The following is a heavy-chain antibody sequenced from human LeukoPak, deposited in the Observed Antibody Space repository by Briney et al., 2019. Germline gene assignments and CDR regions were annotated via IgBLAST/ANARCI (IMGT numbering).Heavy chain of an antibody. CDR2: IYSGGST. Sequence: GVSLRLSCAASGFTVSSKYMSWVRQAPGKGLEWVAVIYSGGSTYYADSVKGGFTISRDNSKNTLYLQMNSLRAEDTAVYYCAREYYYDSSGYLTWGQGTLVTVSS. J-gene: IGHJ4*02. CDR3: AREYYYDSSGYLT. D-gene: IGHD3-22*01. V-gene: IGHV3-53*01. CDR1: GFTVSSKY.